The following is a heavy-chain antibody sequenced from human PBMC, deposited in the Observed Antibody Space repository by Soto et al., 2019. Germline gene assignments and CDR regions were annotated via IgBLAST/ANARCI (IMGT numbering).Heavy chain of an antibody. D-gene: IGHD5-18*01. CDR2: ISYDGSNK. Sequence: QVPLVESGGGVVQPGRSLRLSCAASGFTFSSYAMHWVRQAPGKGLEWVAVISYDGSNKYYADSVKGRFTISRDNSKNTLYLQMNSLRAEDTAVYYCARDVWEYSYGYCLDYWGQGTLVTVSS. V-gene: IGHV3-30-3*01. CDR3: ARDVWEYSYGYCLDY. CDR1: GFTFSSYA. J-gene: IGHJ4*02.